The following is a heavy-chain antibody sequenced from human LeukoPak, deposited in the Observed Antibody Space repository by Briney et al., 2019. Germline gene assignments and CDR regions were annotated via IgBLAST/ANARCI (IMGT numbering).Heavy chain of an antibody. CDR3: ARGVLPPFDP. J-gene: IGHJ5*02. D-gene: IGHD3-10*01. V-gene: IGHV6-1*01. Sequence: SQTLSLTCAISGDSVSSNSAAWNWLRQSPSRGLEWLGRTYYRSKWYNDYAVSVKSRININPDTSKNQFSLQLNAVTPEDTAVYYCARGVLPPFDPWGQGTLVTVSS. CDR1: GDSVSSNSAA. CDR2: TYYRSKWYN.